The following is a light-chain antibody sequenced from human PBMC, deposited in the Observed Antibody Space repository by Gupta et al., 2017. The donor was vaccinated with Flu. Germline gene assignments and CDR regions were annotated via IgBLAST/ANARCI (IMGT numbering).Light chain of an antibody. J-gene: IGLJ3*02. Sequence: SPSQTSRITCSGDKMEDKYYCRHQQKPGQPPVLVINQGSKRASDLPGGFSACTSGNTATLTLRGNQDMDEDDYYWQAWHSSTAVFGGGTKLTVL. CDR1: KMEDKY. V-gene: IGLV3-1*01. CDR3: QAWHSSTAV. CDR2: QGS.